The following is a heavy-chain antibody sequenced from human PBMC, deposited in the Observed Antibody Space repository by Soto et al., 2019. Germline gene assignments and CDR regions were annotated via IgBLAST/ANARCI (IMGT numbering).Heavy chain of an antibody. Sequence: GGSLRLSCAASGFTFSSYAMSWVRQAPGKGLEWVSAISGSGGSTYYADSVKGRFTISRDNSKNTLYLQMNSLRAEDTAVYYCANPRFGECYFDYWGQGTLVTVSS. CDR1: GFTFSSYA. CDR3: ANPRFGECYFDY. CDR2: ISGSGGST. V-gene: IGHV3-23*01. J-gene: IGHJ4*02. D-gene: IGHD3-10*01.